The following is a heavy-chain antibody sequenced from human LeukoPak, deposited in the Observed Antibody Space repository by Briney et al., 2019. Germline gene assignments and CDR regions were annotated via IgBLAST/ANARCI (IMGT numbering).Heavy chain of an antibody. D-gene: IGHD2-15*01. V-gene: IGHV3-21*01. J-gene: IGHJ6*02. Sequence: PGGSLRLSCAASGFTFSSYSMNWVRRAPGKGLEWVSSISSSSSYIYYADSVKGRFTISRDNAKSSLYLQMNSLRAEDTAVYYCARDYNCSGGSCYSRRSYYYYGMDVWGQGTTVTVSS. CDR1: GFTFSSYS. CDR2: ISSSSSYI. CDR3: ARDYNCSGGSCYSRRSYYYYGMDV.